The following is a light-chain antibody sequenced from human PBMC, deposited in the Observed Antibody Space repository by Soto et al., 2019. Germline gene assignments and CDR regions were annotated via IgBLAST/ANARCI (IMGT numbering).Light chain of an antibody. CDR2: AAS. CDR1: QGISNY. Sequence: DIQMNQSPSSLYTSVGDRVTITCRASQGISNYLAWYQQKPGKVPKLLIYAASTLQSGVPSRFSGSGSGTDFALTISSLQPEDVATYYCQKYNSALPWTFGQGTKVEIK. V-gene: IGKV1-27*01. J-gene: IGKJ1*01. CDR3: QKYNSALPWT.